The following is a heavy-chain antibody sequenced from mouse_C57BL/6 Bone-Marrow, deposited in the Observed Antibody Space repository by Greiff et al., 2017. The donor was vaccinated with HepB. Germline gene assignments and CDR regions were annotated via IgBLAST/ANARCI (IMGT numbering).Heavy chain of an antibody. Sequence: GGLVQPKGSLKLSCAASGFSFNTYAMNWVRQAPGKGLEWVARIRSKSNNYATYYADSVKDRFTISRDDSESMLYLQMNNLKTEDTAMYYCVRHGDSSGYWAMDYWGQGTSVTVSS. D-gene: IGHD3-2*02. V-gene: IGHV10-1*01. J-gene: IGHJ4*01. CDR1: GFSFNTYA. CDR3: VRHGDSSGYWAMDY. CDR2: IRSKSNNYAT.